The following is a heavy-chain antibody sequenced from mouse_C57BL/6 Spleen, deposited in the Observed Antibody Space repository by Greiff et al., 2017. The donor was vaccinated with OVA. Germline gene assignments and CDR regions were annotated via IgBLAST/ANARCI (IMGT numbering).Heavy chain of an antibody. V-gene: IGHV1-82*01. CDR3: ARGEGYGYDGPGCAY. D-gene: IGHD2-2*01. CDR1: GYAFSSSW. J-gene: IGHJ3*01. CDR2: IYPGDGDT. Sequence: VQLQQSGPELVKPGASVKISCKASGYAFSSSWMNWVKQRPGKGLEWIGRIYPGDGDTTYNGKFKGKATLTADKSSSTAYMQLRSLTSEDSAVYFCARGEGYGYDGPGCAYWGQGTLVTVSA.